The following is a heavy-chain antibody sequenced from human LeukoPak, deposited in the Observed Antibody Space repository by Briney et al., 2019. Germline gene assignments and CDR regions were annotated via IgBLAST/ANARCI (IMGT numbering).Heavy chain of an antibody. CDR2: INHSGST. V-gene: IGHV4-34*01. CDR1: GGSFSGYY. D-gene: IGHD6-13*01. J-gene: IGHJ4*02. Sequence: SETLSLTCAVYGGSFSGYYWSWIRQPPGKGLEWIGEINHSGSTNYNPSLKSRVTISVDTSENQFSLKLSSVTAADTAVYYCARGSGSPRIAAAGTDFDYWGQGTLVTVSS. CDR3: ARGSGSPRIAAAGTDFDY.